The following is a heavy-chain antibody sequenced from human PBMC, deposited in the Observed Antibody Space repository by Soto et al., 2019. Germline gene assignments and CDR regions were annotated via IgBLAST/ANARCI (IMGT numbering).Heavy chain of an antibody. J-gene: IGHJ6*02. CDR2: IWYDGSNK. V-gene: IGHV3-33*01. Sequence: QVQLVESGGGVVQPGRSLRLSCAASGFTFSSYGMHWVRQARGKGLEWVAVIWYDGSNKYYADSVKGRLTISRDNSKNTLYLQMNSLRAEDTAVYYCARELWFGELFLDYYYYGMDVWGQGTTVTVSS. CDR1: GFTFSSYG. CDR3: ARELWFGELFLDYYYYGMDV. D-gene: IGHD3-10*01.